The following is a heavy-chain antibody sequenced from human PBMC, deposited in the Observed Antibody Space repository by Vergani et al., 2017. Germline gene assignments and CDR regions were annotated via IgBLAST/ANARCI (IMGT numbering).Heavy chain of an antibody. CDR2: TWYDGNNK. Sequence: QVQLVESGGGVVQPGRSLRLLCAASGFTFNQYGMHWVRQAPGKGLEWVAVTWYDGNNKQYADSVKGRFTISRDNSKSTMYLQMNSLRDEDTGVYYCARDLRLLYNRFDPWGQGILVTVSS. CDR1: GFTFNQYG. D-gene: IGHD1-14*01. J-gene: IGHJ5*02. CDR3: ARDLRLLYNRFDP. V-gene: IGHV3-33*01.